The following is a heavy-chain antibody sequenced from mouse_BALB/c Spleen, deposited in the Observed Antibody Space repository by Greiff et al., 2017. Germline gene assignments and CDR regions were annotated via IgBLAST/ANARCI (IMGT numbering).Heavy chain of an antibody. Sequence: EVNVVESGGGLVQPGGSRKLSCAASGFTFSSFGMHWVRQAPEKGLEWVAYISSGSSTIYYADTVKGRFTISRDNPKNTLFLQMTSLRSEDTAMYYCAREGDEAWFAYWGQGTLVTVSA. V-gene: IGHV5-17*02. CDR3: AREGDEAWFAY. D-gene: IGHD3-3*01. CDR2: ISSGSSTI. J-gene: IGHJ3*01. CDR1: GFTFSSFG.